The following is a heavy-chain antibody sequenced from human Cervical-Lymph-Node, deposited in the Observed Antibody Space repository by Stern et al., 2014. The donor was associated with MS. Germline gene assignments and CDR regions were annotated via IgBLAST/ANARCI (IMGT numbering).Heavy chain of an antibody. Sequence: QLQLQESGPGLVKPSETLSLTCTVSGGSITSYYWSWIRQPPGKGLEWIGYIYYSGSSNYNPSLKSRVTISVDTSKNQFSLKLSSVTAADTAAYYCARVGAVTTYGMDVWGQGTTVTVS. V-gene: IGHV4-59*01. CDR2: IYYSGSS. CDR3: ARVGAVTTYGMDV. CDR1: GGSITSYY. D-gene: IGHD4-17*01. J-gene: IGHJ6*02.